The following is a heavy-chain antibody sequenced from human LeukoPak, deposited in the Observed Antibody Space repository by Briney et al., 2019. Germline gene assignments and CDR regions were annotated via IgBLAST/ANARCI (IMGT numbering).Heavy chain of an antibody. J-gene: IGHJ4*02. D-gene: IGHD6-19*01. CDR1: GGSISSDSYY. V-gene: IGHV4-39*01. CDR2: IYYSGST. Sequence: SETLSLTCTVSGGSISSDSYYWAWIRQPPGKGLEWVASIYYSGSTYYNPSLKSRVTISVDTSRNQFSLKLNSVTAADTAVYYCASLAVAGLSEGYWGQGILVTVSS. CDR3: ASLAVAGLSEGY.